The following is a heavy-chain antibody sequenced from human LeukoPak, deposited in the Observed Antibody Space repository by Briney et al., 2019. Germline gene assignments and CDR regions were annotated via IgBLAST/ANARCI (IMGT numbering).Heavy chain of an antibody. V-gene: IGHV6-1*01. Sequence: PSQTVSLTCAISGDSVSSNSAAGNWMRQSPSRGLEWLGRKYYRSKWYNNYAGSGKSRITLNPDTSKTQFSLQLNSVTPEDTAVYYCVRDVNGDVAFAIWGQGTMVTVSS. D-gene: IGHD2-8*01. CDR3: VRDVNGDVAFAI. J-gene: IGHJ3*02. CDR2: KYYRSKWYN. CDR1: GDSVSSNSAA.